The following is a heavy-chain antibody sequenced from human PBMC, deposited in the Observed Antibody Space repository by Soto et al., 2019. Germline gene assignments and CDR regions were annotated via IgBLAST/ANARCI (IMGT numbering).Heavy chain of an antibody. J-gene: IGHJ6*02. Sequence: ASVKVSCKASGYTFTSYDINWVRQATGQGLEWMGWMNPNSGNTGYAQKFQGRVTMTRNTSISTAYMELSSLRSEDTAVYYCASLPLGYCSGGSCYSSLPYYYYGMDVWGQGTKVTVSS. CDR3: ASLPLGYCSGGSCYSSLPYYYYGMDV. CDR2: MNPNSGNT. CDR1: GYTFTSYD. V-gene: IGHV1-8*01. D-gene: IGHD2-15*01.